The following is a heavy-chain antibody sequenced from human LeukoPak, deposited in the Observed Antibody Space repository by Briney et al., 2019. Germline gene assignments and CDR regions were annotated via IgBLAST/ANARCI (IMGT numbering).Heavy chain of an antibody. Sequence: ASVKVSCKASGYTFTSYYMHWVRQAPGQGLEWMGIINPSCGSTSYAQKFQGRVTMIRDKSTSTVYMELSSLRSEDTAVYYCARSDFWSGYYTGNFDYWGQGTLVTVSS. V-gene: IGHV1-46*01. D-gene: IGHD3-3*01. CDR1: GYTFTSYY. CDR3: ARSDFWSGYYTGNFDY. CDR2: INPSCGST. J-gene: IGHJ4*02.